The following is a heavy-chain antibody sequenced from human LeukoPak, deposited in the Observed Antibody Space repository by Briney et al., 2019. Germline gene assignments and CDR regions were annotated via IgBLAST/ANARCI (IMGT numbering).Heavy chain of an antibody. J-gene: IGHJ5*02. V-gene: IGHV4-59*01. CDR1: GGSISSYY. Sequence: PSETLSLTCTVSGGSISSYYWSWIRQPPGKGLEWVGSIYYSGSTNYNPSLKSRVTISVDTSKNQFSLKLSSVTAADTAVYYCARATLIAAAGNWFDPWGQGTLVTVSS. D-gene: IGHD6-13*01. CDR3: ARATLIAAAGNWFDP. CDR2: IYYSGST.